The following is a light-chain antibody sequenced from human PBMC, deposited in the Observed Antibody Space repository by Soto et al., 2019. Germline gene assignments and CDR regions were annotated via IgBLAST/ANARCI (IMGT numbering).Light chain of an antibody. CDR2: GAS. J-gene: IGKJ2*01. Sequence: EIVLTQSPGTLSLSPGERATLSCRASQSVSSSYLAWYQQKPGQAPRLLIYGASSRATGIPDRFSGSGSGTDFTLTLSRLEPEDFGVYYCQQYGSSPPYTFGQGTKLEIK. CDR1: QSVSSSY. V-gene: IGKV3-20*01. CDR3: QQYGSSPPYT.